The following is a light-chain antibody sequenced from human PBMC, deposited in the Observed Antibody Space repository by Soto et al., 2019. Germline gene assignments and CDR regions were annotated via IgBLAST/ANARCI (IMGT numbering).Light chain of an antibody. Sequence: EIVLTQSPGTLSLSPGERATLSCRASQSVSSSYLAWYQQKPGQAPRLLIYGASSRATGIPDRFSGSGSGTDFTLTLSRLEPEDFAVYYCQQYGSSQTFGQGTKLEIK. J-gene: IGKJ2*01. CDR3: QQYGSSQT. CDR2: GAS. CDR1: QSVSSSY. V-gene: IGKV3-20*01.